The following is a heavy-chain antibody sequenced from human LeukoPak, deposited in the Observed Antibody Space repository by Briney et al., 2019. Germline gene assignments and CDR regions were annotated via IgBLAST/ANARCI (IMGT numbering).Heavy chain of an antibody. Sequence: SETLSLTCAISGGSIPSYYWSWLRQSPGQGLEWIGYLFYSGSTNYNPSLKSRITMSTDTSKNQFSLNVRSVTAADTAVYYCARGAYSNYLSVDYWGHGSLVTVSS. V-gene: IGHV4-59*01. CDR1: GGSIPSYY. CDR2: LFYSGST. J-gene: IGHJ4*01. CDR3: ARGAYSNYLSVDY. D-gene: IGHD4-11*01.